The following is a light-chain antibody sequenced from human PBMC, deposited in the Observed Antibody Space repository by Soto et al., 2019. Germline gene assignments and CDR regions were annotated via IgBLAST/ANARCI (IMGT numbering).Light chain of an antibody. V-gene: IGKV3-11*01. CDR3: RQRSNWLFT. CDR2: DAS. CDR1: QSVSRY. J-gene: IGKJ3*01. Sequence: EIVLTQSPATLSLSPGERATLSCRASQSVSRYLAWYQQKPGQAPRLLIYDASNRATGIPARFSGSGSGTDFTLTISSLEPEDFAVYYCRQRSNWLFTFGPGTKVDIK.